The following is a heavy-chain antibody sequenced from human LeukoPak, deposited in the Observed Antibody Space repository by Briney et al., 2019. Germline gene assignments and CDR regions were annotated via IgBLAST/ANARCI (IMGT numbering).Heavy chain of an antibody. V-gene: IGHV3-7*01. Sequence: PGESLRLSCAASGFMLRSYWMSWVRQAPGKGLESVANIDQDGTSKYYVDSVKGRFTISRDDAKNSLYLQMNSLRAEDTAVYYCARDLFSGSYYEDFWGQGTLVTVSS. CDR1: GFMLRSYW. CDR3: ARDLFSGSYYEDF. J-gene: IGHJ4*02. D-gene: IGHD1-26*01. CDR2: IDQDGTSK.